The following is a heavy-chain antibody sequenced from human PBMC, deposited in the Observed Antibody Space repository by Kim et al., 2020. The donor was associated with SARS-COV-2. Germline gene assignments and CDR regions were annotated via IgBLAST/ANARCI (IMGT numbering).Heavy chain of an antibody. CDR1: GFNFDDSV. Sequence: GGSLRLSCAASGFNFDDSVMYWVRQGPGKGLEWVSLIGGDGGSTYYADSVKGRFTISRDNSKKSLYLQMNSLRTEDTAFYYCAKDRGGDYNYYDYGMDVWGQGTTVTVSS. J-gene: IGHJ6*02. V-gene: IGHV3-43*02. CDR3: AKDRGGDYNYYDYGMDV. D-gene: IGHD3-16*01. CDR2: IGGDGGST.